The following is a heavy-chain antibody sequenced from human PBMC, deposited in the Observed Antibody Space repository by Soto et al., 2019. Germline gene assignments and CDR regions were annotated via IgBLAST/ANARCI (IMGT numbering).Heavy chain of an antibody. CDR1: GGTFSSYA. D-gene: IGHD6-13*01. J-gene: IGHJ6*02. Sequence: SVKVSCKASGGTFSSYAISWVRQAPGQGLEWMGGIIPIFGTANYAQKFQGRVTITADESTSTAYMELSSLRSEDTAVYYCARDKFRAAAVWDYYYGMDVWGQGTTVTVSS. CDR2: IIPIFGTA. V-gene: IGHV1-69*13. CDR3: ARDKFRAAAVWDYYYGMDV.